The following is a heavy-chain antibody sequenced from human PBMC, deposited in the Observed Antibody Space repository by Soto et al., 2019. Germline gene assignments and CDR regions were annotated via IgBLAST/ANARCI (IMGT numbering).Heavy chain of an antibody. V-gene: IGHV1-46*01. CDR1: GYTFSSYY. CDR3: ARDWRFGELFTYYYYYGMDV. CDR2: INPSGGST. D-gene: IGHD3-10*01. Sequence: ASVKVSCKASGYTFSSYYMYWVRQAPGQGLEWMGIINPSGGSTSYAQKFQGRVTMTRDTSTSTVYMELSSLRSEDTAVYYCARDWRFGELFTYYYYYGMDVWGQGTTVTVSS. J-gene: IGHJ6*02.